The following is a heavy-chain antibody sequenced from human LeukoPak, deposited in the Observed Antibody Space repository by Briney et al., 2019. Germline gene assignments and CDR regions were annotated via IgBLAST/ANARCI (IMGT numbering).Heavy chain of an antibody. D-gene: IGHD1-7*01. V-gene: IGHV3-48*03. CDR2: ITSSGSAI. CDR3: ARGLAARRYNWNYYFDY. Sequence: GGSLRLSCATSGFTFSSYEMNWIRQGPGKGLEWVSFITSSGSAIYYADSVRGRFTISRDNAKNSLNLQMNSLRAEDTAVYYCARGLAARRYNWNYYFDYWGQGTLVTVSS. CDR1: GFTFSSYE. J-gene: IGHJ4*02.